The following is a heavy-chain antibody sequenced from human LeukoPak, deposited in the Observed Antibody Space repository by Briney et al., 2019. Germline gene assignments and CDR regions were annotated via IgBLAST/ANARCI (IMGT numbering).Heavy chain of an antibody. CDR3: ARDRGGGHMDV. CDR2: ISSTGITT. D-gene: IGHD2-15*01. V-gene: IGHV3-11*04. J-gene: IGHJ6*03. CDR1: GFTFSDYY. Sequence: GGSLRLSCAASGFTFSDYYMSWIRQAPGKGLEWVSYISSTGITTYYADSVKGRFTISRDNAKNSLYLQMNSLRAGDTAVYYCARDRGGGHMDVWGKGTTVTISS.